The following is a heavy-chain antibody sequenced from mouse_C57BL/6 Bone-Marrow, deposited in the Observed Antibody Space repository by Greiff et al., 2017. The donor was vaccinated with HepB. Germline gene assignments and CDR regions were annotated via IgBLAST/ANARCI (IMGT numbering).Heavy chain of an antibody. V-gene: IGHV5-17*01. D-gene: IGHD2-2*01. Sequence: EVKLVESGGGLVKPGGSLKLSCAASGFTFSDYGMHWVRQAPEKGLEWVAYISSGSSTIYYADTVKGRFTISRDNAKNTLFLQMTSLRSEDTAMYYCARPCYYGYDGAWFAYWGQGTLVTVSA. CDR2: ISSGSSTI. CDR3: ARPCYYGYDGAWFAY. J-gene: IGHJ3*01. CDR1: GFTFSDYG.